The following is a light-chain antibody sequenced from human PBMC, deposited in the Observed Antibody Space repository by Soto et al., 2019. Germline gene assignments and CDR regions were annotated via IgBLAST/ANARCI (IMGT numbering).Light chain of an antibody. CDR3: QQYNRLPWT. V-gene: IGKV3-15*01. CDR1: QSLNSN. CDR2: GAS. J-gene: IGKJ1*01. Sequence: KKSLATLSVSQVERATXTCRASQSLNSNLAWYQQKPGHAPRLLIVGASNRVTTIPARFSGSGSGTEFTLSISSLQSDDFAVYYSQQYNRLPWTFGQRSNVDIK.